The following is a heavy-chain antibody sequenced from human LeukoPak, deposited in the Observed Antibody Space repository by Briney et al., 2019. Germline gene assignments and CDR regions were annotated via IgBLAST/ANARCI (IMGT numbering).Heavy chain of an antibody. CDR1: GFSFSSYV. Sequence: GSLRLSCAASGFSFSSYVMSWVRQAPGKGLEWVAGISDSGGSTKYADSVKGRFTISRDNPKNTLFLQMNSLRAGDTAVYFCAKRGVVIRVVLVGFHKEAYYFESWGQGALVTVSS. CDR2: ISDSGGST. CDR3: AKRGVVIRVVLVGFHKEAYYFES. D-gene: IGHD3/OR15-3a*01. J-gene: IGHJ4*02. V-gene: IGHV3-23*01.